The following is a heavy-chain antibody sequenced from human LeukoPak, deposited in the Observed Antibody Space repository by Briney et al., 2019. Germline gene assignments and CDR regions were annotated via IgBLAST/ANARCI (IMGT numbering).Heavy chain of an antibody. CDR2: INHSGST. CDR1: GGSFSGYY. V-gene: IGHV4-34*01. CDR3: ARGGSGYSYGQGDFDY. Sequence: SETLSLTCAVYGGSFSGYYWSWIRQPPGKGLEWIGEINHSGSTNYNPSLKSRVTISVDTSKNQFSLKLSSVTAADTAVYYCARGGSGYSYGQGDFDYWGQGTLVTVSS. D-gene: IGHD5-18*01. J-gene: IGHJ4*02.